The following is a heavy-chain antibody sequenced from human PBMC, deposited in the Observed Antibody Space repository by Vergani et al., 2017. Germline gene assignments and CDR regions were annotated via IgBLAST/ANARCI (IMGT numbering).Heavy chain of an antibody. V-gene: IGHV3-49*04. CDR3: ARVQLLWFGEDSYGMDV. J-gene: IGHJ6*02. CDR1: GFTFGDYA. CDR2: IRSKAYGGTT. D-gene: IGHD3-10*01. Sequence: EVQLVESAGGLVHPGRSLRLSCTAPGFTFGDYAMSWVRPAPGQGLEWVGFIRSKAYGGTTEYAASVKGRFTSSRDDSKSIAYLQMNSLKTEDPAVYYCARVQLLWFGEDSYGMDVWGQGTTVTVSS.